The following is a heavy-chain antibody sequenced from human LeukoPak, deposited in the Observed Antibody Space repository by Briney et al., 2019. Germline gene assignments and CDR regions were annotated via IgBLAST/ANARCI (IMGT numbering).Heavy chain of an antibody. J-gene: IGHJ3*02. V-gene: IGHV4-59*01. CDR2: IYYSGST. CDR1: GGSISSYY. CDR3: ARDYAGYKYTAFDI. Sequence: SETLSLTCTVSGGSISSYYWSWIWQPPGKGLEWIGYIYYSGSTNYNPSLKSRVTISVDTSNNQFSLKLSSVTAADTAVYYCARDYAGYKYTAFDIWGQGTMVTVSS. D-gene: IGHD5-24*01.